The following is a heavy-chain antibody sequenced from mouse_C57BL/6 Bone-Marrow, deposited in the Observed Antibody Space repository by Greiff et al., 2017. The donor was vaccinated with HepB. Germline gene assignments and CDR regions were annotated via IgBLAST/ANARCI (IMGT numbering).Heavy chain of an antibody. V-gene: IGHV1-62-2*01. CDR2: FYPGSGSI. CDR1: GYTFTEYT. CDR3: ARQEGQYYDYDDYAMDY. J-gene: IGHJ4*01. Sequence: QVQLKQSGAELVKPGASVKLSCKASGYTFTEYTIHWVKQRSGQGLEWIGWFYPGSGSIKYNEKFKDKATLTADKSSSTVYMELSRLTSEDSAVYFCARQEGQYYDYDDYAMDYWGQGTSVTVSS. D-gene: IGHD2-4*01.